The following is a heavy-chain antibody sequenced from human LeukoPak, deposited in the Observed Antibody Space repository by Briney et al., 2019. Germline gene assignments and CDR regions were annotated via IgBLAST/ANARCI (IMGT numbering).Heavy chain of an antibody. D-gene: IGHD2-8*02. CDR1: GGSISSGDYY. CDR2: IYYSGST. Sequence: SQTLSLTCTVSGGSISSGDYYWSWIRQPPGKGLEWIGYIYYSGSTYYNPSLKSRVSISVDTSENQFSLKLSSVTAADTAVYYCASSHMLQYCTRANCGREFDSWGPGTLVTVSS. CDR3: ASSHMLQYCTRANCGREFDS. V-gene: IGHV4-30-4*01. J-gene: IGHJ4*02.